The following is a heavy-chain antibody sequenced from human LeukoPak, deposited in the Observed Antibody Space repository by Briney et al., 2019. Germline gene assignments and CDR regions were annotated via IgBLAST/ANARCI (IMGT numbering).Heavy chain of an antibody. CDR3: VRDGGSYYDSSGYYYPGRYFDY. Sequence: GGSLRLSCAASGFTLSRYSMNWVRQAPGKGLEWVANIKQDGSEKYYVDSVKGRFTISRDNAKNSLYLQMNSLRAEDTAVYYCVRDGGSYYDSSGYYYPGRYFDYWGQGTLVTVSS. J-gene: IGHJ4*02. V-gene: IGHV3-7*01. CDR2: IKQDGSEK. CDR1: GFTLSRYS. D-gene: IGHD3-22*01.